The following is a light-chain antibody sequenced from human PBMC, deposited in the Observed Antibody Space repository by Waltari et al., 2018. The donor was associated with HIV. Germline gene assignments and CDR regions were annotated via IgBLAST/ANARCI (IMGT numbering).Light chain of an antibody. CDR2: KDS. CDR3: QSADSSGTYEV. J-gene: IGLJ3*02. CDR1: ALPKQY. Sequence: SYELTQPPSASVSPGQTARITCSGDALPKQYASWYQQKPGQAPVLVIYKDSERPSGIPERFSGYSSGTTVTLTISGVQAEDEADYYCQSADSSGTYEVFGGGTKLTVL. V-gene: IGLV3-25*03.